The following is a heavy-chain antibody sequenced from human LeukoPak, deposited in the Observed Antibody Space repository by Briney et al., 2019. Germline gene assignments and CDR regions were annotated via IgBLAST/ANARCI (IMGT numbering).Heavy chain of an antibody. CDR2: ISYDGSIK. CDR1: GVTFSSYG. Sequence: GRSLRLSCAASGVTFSSYGMHWVRQAPGKGLEWVAVISYDGSIKYYADSLKGRFTISRDNSKNTLSLQMNSLRAEDTAVYYCATEIDYGDHVHNFDYWGQGTLVTVSS. CDR3: ATEIDYGDHVHNFDY. V-gene: IGHV3-30*03. J-gene: IGHJ4*02. D-gene: IGHD4-17*01.